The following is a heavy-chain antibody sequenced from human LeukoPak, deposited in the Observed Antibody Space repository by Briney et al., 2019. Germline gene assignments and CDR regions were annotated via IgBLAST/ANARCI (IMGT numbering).Heavy chain of an antibody. D-gene: IGHD2/OR15-2a*01. J-gene: IGHJ5*01. CDR2: IYNSVST. Sequence: PSETLSLTCVVSDNSITSGDYWAWIRQPPGKGLEWIGSIYNSVSTSYNPSLKSRVTMSLDPSKNQFSLNLRSVTAADTAVYYCARNMSAEGWFDSWGRGTLVTVSS. V-gene: IGHV4-38-2*01. CDR3: ARNMSAEGWFDS. CDR1: DNSITSGDY.